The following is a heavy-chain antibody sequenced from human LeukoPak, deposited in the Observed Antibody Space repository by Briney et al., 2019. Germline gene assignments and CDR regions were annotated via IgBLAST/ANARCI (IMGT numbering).Heavy chain of an antibody. CDR1: GGSISSYY. CDR2: IYYSGST. D-gene: IGHD3-22*01. CDR3: ARLYYDSMDFDY. V-gene: IGHV4-59*08. J-gene: IGHJ4*02. Sequence: SETLSLTCTVSGGSISSYYWSWIRQPPGKGLEWIGYIYYSGSTNYNPSLKSRVTISVDTSKNQFPLKLSSVTAADTAVYYCARLYYDSMDFDYWGQGTLVTVSS.